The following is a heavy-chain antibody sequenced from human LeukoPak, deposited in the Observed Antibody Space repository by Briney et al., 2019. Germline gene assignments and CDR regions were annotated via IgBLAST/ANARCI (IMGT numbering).Heavy chain of an antibody. D-gene: IGHD6-13*01. CDR2: ISAYNGNT. Sequence: GASVKVSRKASGYTFTSYGISWVRQAPGQGLEWMGWISAYNGNTNYAQKLQGRVTMTTDTSTSTAYMELRSLRSDDTAVYYCARDPGYRSSFPFDYWGQGTLVTVSS. CDR3: ARDPGYRSSFPFDY. J-gene: IGHJ4*02. V-gene: IGHV1-18*01. CDR1: GYTFTSYG.